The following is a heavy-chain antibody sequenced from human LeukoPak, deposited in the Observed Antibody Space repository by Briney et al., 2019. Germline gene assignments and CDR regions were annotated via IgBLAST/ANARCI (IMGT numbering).Heavy chain of an antibody. D-gene: IGHD5-12*01. CDR1: GFAFSSYG. CDR3: AKNIREGWLRLMGNDY. CDR2: ISYDGSNK. J-gene: IGHJ4*02. Sequence: GGSLRLSCAASGFAFSSYGMHWVRQAPGKGLEWVAVISYDGSNKYYADSVKGRFTISRDSSENTLYLQMNSLRVDDTAVYYCAKNIREGWLRLMGNDYWGQGTLVTVSS. V-gene: IGHV3-30*18.